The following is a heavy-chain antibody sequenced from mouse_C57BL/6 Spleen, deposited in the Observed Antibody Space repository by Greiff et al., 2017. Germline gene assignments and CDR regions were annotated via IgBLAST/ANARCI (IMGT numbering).Heavy chain of an antibody. D-gene: IGHD1-1*01. CDR1: GYTFTSYW. Sequence: VQLQQPGAELVKPGASVKLSCKASGYTFTSYWMHWVKQRPGQGLEWIGEIDPSDSYTNYNQKFKGKSTVTVDKSSSTAYMQLSSLTSEDSAVYYCVYGYWFDYWGQGTLVTVSA. V-gene: IGHV1-69*01. CDR3: VYGYWFDY. CDR2: IDPSDSYT. J-gene: IGHJ3*01.